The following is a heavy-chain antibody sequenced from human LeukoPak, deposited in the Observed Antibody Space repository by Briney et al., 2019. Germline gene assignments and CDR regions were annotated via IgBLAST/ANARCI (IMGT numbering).Heavy chain of an antibody. CDR3: ARNFGSSWYYFDY. Sequence: SETLSLTCTVSGGSISGYYWSWIRQPPGKGLEWIGYIYYSGNTNYNPSLKSRVTISVDTSNNQFSLKLSSVTAADTAVYYCARNFGSSWYYFDYWGQGILVTVSS. D-gene: IGHD6-13*01. J-gene: IGHJ4*02. CDR1: GGSISGYY. V-gene: IGHV4-59*01. CDR2: IYYSGNT.